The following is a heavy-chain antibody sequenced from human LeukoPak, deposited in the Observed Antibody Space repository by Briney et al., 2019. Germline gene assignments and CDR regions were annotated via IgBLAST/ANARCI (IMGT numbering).Heavy chain of an antibody. CDR2: IDGSGGRP. J-gene: IGHJ4*02. Sequence: GGSLRLSCAASGFNLSKYAMNWVRQAPGKGLEWVSGIDGSGGRPPSADSVKGRFTISRDISKNTLYLQMDSLRAEDTAAYYCARGKDHDFWNPFDHWGQGTLVTVSS. CDR3: ARGKDHDFWNPFDH. D-gene: IGHD3-3*01. CDR1: GFNLSKYA. V-gene: IGHV3-23*01.